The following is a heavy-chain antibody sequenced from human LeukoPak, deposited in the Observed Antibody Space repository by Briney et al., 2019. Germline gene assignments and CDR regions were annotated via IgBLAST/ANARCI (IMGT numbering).Heavy chain of an antibody. CDR1: GFTFSRNW. V-gene: IGHV3-74*01. CDR2: INSDGCST. CDR3: VRDLGIAVAPGY. J-gene: IGHJ4*02. Sequence: PGGSLRLSCAASGFTFSRNWMHWVRQAPGKGLVWVSRINSDGCSTNYADSVKGRFTISRDNAKNTLHLQMNSLRAEDTAVYYCVRDLGIAVAPGYWGQGTLVTVSS. D-gene: IGHD6-19*01.